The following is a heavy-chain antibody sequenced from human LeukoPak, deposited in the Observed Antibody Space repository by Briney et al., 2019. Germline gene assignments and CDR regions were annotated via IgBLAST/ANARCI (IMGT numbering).Heavy chain of an antibody. CDR3: ARDRVAVAGNLDY. V-gene: IGHV1-69*01. CDR2: IIPIFGTA. Sequence: SVKVSCKASGGTSSSYAISWVRQAPGQGLEWMGGIIPIFGTANYAQKFQSRVTITADESTSTAYMELSSLRSEDTAVYYCARDRVAVAGNLDYWGQGTLVTVSS. D-gene: IGHD6-19*01. CDR1: GGTSSSYA. J-gene: IGHJ4*02.